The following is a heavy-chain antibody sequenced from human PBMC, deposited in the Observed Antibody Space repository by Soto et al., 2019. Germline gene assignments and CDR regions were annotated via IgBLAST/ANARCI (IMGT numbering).Heavy chain of an antibody. J-gene: IGHJ4*02. V-gene: IGHV4-39*01. CDR3: ARLLYDSRGYDYFDY. CDR1: GGSISSSSYY. CDR2: VYYSGST. Sequence: QLQLQESGPGLVKPSETLSLTCTVSGGSISSSSYYWGWIRQPPGKGLEWIGSVYYSGSTYDNPSLKSRITLSVDSFKSQFSLKLTSVTAADTAVYYCARLLYDSRGYDYFDYWGQGTLVTVSS. D-gene: IGHD3-22*01.